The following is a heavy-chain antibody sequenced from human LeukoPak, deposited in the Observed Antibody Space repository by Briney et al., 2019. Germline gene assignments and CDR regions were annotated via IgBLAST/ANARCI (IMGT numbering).Heavy chain of an antibody. CDR3: AKDLGVVPAAPGDY. CDR1: GFTFSSYG. CDR2: IRYDGSNK. V-gene: IGHV3-30*02. D-gene: IGHD2-2*01. Sequence: PGGSLRLSCAASGFTFSSYGMHWVRQAPGKGLEWVAFIRYDGSNKYYADSVKDRFTISRDNSKNTLYLQMNSLRAEDTAVYYCAKDLGVVPAAPGDYWGQGTLVTVSS. J-gene: IGHJ4*02.